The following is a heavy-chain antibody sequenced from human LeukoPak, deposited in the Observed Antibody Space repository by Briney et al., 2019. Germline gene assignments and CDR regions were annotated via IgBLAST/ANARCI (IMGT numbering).Heavy chain of an antibody. CDR2: ISSSSYI. V-gene: IGHV3-21*01. Sequence: GGSLRLSCAASGFTFSSYSMNWVRQAPGKGLEWVSSISSSSYIYYADSVKGRFTISRDNAKNSLYLQMNCLRAEDTAVYYCARDPTPGDPPHYWGQGTLVTVSS. CDR3: ARDPTPGDPPHY. D-gene: IGHD4-17*01. CDR1: GFTFSSYS. J-gene: IGHJ4*02.